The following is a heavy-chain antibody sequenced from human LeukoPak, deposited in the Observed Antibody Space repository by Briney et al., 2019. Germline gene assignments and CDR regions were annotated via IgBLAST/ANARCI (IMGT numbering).Heavy chain of an antibody. CDR3: ARDDAGYTSGWCNY. J-gene: IGHJ4*02. D-gene: IGHD6-19*01. V-gene: IGHV1-2*02. CDR1: GYTFSNYY. Sequence: GASVKVSCKASGYTFSNYYIYWVRQAPGQGLEWVGWINPNSGGTNYAQKLQGRVTMTRDTSTSTAYMELSSLRSDDTAVYYCARDDAGYTSGWCNYWGQGTLVTVSS. CDR2: INPNSGGT.